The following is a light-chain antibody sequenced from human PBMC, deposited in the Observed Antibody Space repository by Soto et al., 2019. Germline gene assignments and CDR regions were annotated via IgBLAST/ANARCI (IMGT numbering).Light chain of an antibody. CDR1: QSVSSSF. Sequence: EIVLTQSPGTLSLSPGERATLSCRASQSVSSSFLAWYQQKPGQAPRLLMYGASGRATGIPDRFSGSGSGTDFTLTISRLEPEDFAVYYCQKYDDVPQFGPGTKVDF. J-gene: IGKJ3*01. CDR3: QKYDDVPQ. V-gene: IGKV3-20*01. CDR2: GAS.